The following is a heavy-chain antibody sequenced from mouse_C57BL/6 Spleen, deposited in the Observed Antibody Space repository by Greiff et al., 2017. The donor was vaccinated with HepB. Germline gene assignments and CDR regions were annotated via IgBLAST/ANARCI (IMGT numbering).Heavy chain of an antibody. CDR3: TREGGDGYPGYFDY. Sequence: QVQLKESGAELVRPGASVTLSCKASGYTFTDYEMHWVKQTPVHGLEWIGAIDPETGGTAYNQKFKGKAILTADKSSSTAYMELRSLTSEDSAVYYCTREGGDGYPGYFDYWGQGTTLTVSS. D-gene: IGHD2-3*01. CDR1: GYTFTDYE. V-gene: IGHV1-15*01. J-gene: IGHJ2*01. CDR2: IDPETGGT.